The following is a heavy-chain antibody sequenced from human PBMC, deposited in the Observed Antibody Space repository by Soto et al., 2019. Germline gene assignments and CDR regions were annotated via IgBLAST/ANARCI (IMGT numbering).Heavy chain of an antibody. V-gene: IGHV1-18*04. CDR1: GYTFTSYG. J-gene: IGHJ4*02. CDR2: ISAYNGNT. Sequence: VASVKVSCKASGYTFTSYGISWVRQAPGQGLEWMGWISAYNGNTNYAQKLQGRVTMTTDTSTSTAYMELRSLRSDDTAVYYCASVQIVGATTFGGDYWGQGTLVTVSS. D-gene: IGHD1-26*01. CDR3: ASVQIVGATTFGGDY.